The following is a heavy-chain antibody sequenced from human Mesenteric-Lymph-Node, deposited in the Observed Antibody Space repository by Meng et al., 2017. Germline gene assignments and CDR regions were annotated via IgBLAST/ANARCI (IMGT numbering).Heavy chain of an antibody. CDR2: IYYSGST. V-gene: IGHV4-59*02. Sequence: LRQSAPSLGNRSTTLPHTCKVSSPSATSYHGVLNRQPPGKGLHWIEYIYYSGSTNYTPSLKSPVTISADTSKNHFSLKLSSVTAADTAMYYCARSMASSNYHNWGRGTLVTVSS. CDR3: ARSMASSNYHN. J-gene: IGHJ4*02. D-gene: IGHD2-2*01. CDR1: SPSATSYH.